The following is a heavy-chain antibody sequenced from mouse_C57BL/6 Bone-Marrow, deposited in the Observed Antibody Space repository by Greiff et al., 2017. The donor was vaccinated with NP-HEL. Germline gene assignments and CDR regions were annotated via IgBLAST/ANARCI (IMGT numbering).Heavy chain of an antibody. D-gene: IGHD1-1*01. V-gene: IGHV1-55*01. CDR1: GYTFTSYW. J-gene: IGHJ3*01. CDR3: ARVGVVAPY. CDR2: IYPGSGST. Sequence: QVQLQQPGAELVKPGASVTMSCKASGYTFTSYWITWVKQRPGQGLEWIGDIYPGSGSTNYTEKFTSKATLTVDTSSSTAYMQLSSLTSEDSAVYYCARVGVVAPYWGQGTLVTVSA.